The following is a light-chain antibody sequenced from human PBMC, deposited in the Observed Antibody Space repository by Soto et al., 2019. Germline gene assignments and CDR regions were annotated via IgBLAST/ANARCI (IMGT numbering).Light chain of an antibody. J-gene: IGKJ1*01. CDR2: LGS. CDR3: MQALQTSWT. Sequence: DIVMTQSPLSLPVTPGEPASISCRSSQSLLHSNGYNYLDWYLQKPGQSPQLLIYLGSNRASGVPDRFSGSGSGTDFTLKISRVEAEEVEVSYCMQALQTSWTFGQGTKVEIK. V-gene: IGKV2-28*01. CDR1: QSLLHSNGYNY.